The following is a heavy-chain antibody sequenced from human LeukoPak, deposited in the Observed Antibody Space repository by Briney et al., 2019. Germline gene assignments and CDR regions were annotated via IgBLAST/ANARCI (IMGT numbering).Heavy chain of an antibody. D-gene: IGHD3-22*01. J-gene: IGHJ4*02. Sequence: GGSLRLSCAASGFTFSSYWMRWVRQAPGKGLEWVANIKQDGSEKNHVDSVKGRFTISRDNAKNSLDLQMNSLRAEDTAVYYCARGQDYYDSSGYDDYWGQGTLVTVSS. CDR1: GFTFSSYW. CDR2: IKQDGSEK. V-gene: IGHV3-7*04. CDR3: ARGQDYYDSSGYDDY.